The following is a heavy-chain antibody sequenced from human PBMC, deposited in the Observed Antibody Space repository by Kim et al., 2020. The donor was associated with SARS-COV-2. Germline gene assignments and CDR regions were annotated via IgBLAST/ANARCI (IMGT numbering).Heavy chain of an antibody. D-gene: IGHD1-26*01. Sequence: SETLYLTCAVYGGSFSGYYWSWIRQPPGKGLEWIGEINHSGSTNYNPSLKSRVTISVDTSKNQFSLKLSSVTAADTAVYYCARSPRVGATSGRAFDIWGQGTMVTVSS. CDR2: INHSGST. J-gene: IGHJ3*02. CDR3: ARSPRVGATSGRAFDI. CDR1: GGSFSGYY. V-gene: IGHV4-34*01.